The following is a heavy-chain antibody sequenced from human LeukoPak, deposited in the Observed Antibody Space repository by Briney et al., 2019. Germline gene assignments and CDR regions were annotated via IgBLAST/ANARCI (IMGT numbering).Heavy chain of an antibody. V-gene: IGHV3-15*01. CDR3: ARGFCSSTNCYQGPFDF. CDR1: GFTFSNAW. Sequence: GGSLRLSCAASGFTFSNAWMSWVRQAPGKGLEWVGRIKNKTNGETTDYAAPVKGRFIISRDDSKNTLYLQMNSLRTEDTAVYYCARGFCSSTNCYQGPFDFWGQGTLVTVSS. CDR2: IKNKTNGETT. D-gene: IGHD2-2*01. J-gene: IGHJ4*02.